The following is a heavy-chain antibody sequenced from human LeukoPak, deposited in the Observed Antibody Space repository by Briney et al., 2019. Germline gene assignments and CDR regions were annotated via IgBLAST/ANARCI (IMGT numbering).Heavy chain of an antibody. V-gene: IGHV1-69*05. D-gene: IGHD2-2*01. J-gene: IGHJ4*02. CDR1: GDTFSSYA. Sequence: GASVKVSCKASGDTFSSYAISWVRRAPGQGLEWMGRIIPIFGTANYAQKFQGRVTITTDESTSTAYMELSSLRSEDTAVYYCAAQKDIVVVPAADDYWGQGTLVTASS. CDR3: AAQKDIVVVPAADDY. CDR2: IIPIFGTA.